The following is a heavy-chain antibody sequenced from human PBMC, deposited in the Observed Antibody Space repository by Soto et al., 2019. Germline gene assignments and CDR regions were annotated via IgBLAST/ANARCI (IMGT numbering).Heavy chain of an antibody. D-gene: IGHD1-26*01. CDR2: IRGSGVST. Sequence: VQLLESGGGFIQPGGSLRLSCAASGFTFSSHAMSWVRQAPGKGLEWVSGIRGSGVSTYYADSVKGRFTISRDTSKNTLYLQMNSLRAEDTAVYYCAKGGSIVGPTRHFDYWGQGTLVTVSS. V-gene: IGHV3-23*01. CDR1: GFTFSSHA. CDR3: AKGGSIVGPTRHFDY. J-gene: IGHJ4*02.